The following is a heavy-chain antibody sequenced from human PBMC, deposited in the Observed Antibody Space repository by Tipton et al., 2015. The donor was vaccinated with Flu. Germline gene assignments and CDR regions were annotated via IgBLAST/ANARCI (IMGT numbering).Heavy chain of an antibody. V-gene: IGHV4-34*01. CDR3: ARSVVGSGSQYPVGYYYYGMDV. CDR2: IDHSGTT. Sequence: TLSLTCVVHGGSFSGYYWSWIRRSPGKGLEWIGEIDHSGTTNYSPSLKSRVTISRYTSKIQFSLNMGSVTAADTAVYYCARSVVGSGSQYPVGYYYYGMDVWGQGTTVTVSS. J-gene: IGHJ6*02. CDR1: GGSFSGYY. D-gene: IGHD3-10*01.